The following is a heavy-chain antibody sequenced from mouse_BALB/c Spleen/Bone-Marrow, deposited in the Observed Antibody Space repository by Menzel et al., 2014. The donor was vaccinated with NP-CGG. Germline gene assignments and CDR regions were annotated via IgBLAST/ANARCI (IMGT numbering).Heavy chain of an antibody. CDR2: IHPSNGVT. D-gene: IGHD6-1*01. Sequence: QVQLQQSGAELVKPGASVKLSCKVSGYTFTNYYVYWVKQRPGQGLEWIGEIHPSNGVTNFNEKFMSKATLTVDTSSSAACMHLSSLTCEDSAVYCCARGGFCGCGGCVDVWGAGTTVAVSS. J-gene: IGHJ1*01. CDR1: GYTFTNYY. CDR3: ARGGFCGCGGCVDV. V-gene: IGHV1S81*02.